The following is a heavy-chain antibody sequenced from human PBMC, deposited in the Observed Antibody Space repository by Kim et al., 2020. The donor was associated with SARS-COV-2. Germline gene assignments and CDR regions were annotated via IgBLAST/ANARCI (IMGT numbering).Heavy chain of an antibody. Sequence: PNNGNTGYAQKLQGRVTMTRNTSRSTAYMELSSLTSADTAIYYCTRGIDDWGQGSLVTVSS. CDR3: TRGIDD. V-gene: IGHV1-8*01. J-gene: IGHJ4*02. CDR2: PNNGNT.